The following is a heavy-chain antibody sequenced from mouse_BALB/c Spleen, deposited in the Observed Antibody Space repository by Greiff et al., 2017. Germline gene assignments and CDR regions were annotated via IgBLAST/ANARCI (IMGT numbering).Heavy chain of an antibody. D-gene: IGHD1-1*01. CDR1: GYTFTEYI. J-gene: IGHJ4*01. V-gene: IGHV1-62-2*01. CDR3: ARHEGGTVVALYAMDY. Sequence: VQGVESGAELVKPGASVKLSCKASGYTFTEYIIHWVKQRSGQGLEWIGWFYPGSGSIKYNEKFKDKATLTADKSSSTVYMELSRLTSEDSAVYFCARHEGGTVVALYAMDYWGQGTSVTVSS. CDR2: FYPGSGSI.